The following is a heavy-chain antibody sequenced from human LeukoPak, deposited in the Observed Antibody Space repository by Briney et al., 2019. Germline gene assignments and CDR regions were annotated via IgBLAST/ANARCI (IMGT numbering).Heavy chain of an antibody. V-gene: IGHV3-11*04. J-gene: IGHJ4*02. CDR3: ASDRSSGLYHYDSSGFLF. Sequence: GGSLRLSCAPSAFKFSDYYMNWIRQAPGKGLEWVSSISSSGDTIYYADSVKGRFSISRDNAKNSLFLQMHGLRAEDTAVYFCASDRSSGLYHYDSSGFLFWGRGTLVTVSS. CDR2: ISSSGDTI. D-gene: IGHD3-22*01. CDR1: AFKFSDYY.